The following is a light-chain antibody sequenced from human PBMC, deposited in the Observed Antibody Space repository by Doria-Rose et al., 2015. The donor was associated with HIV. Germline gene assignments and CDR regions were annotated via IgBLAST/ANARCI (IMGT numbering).Light chain of an antibody. CDR2: GGS. J-gene: IGKJ1*01. CDR3: LQYGTSWT. CDR1: QSFSSTC. Sequence: TQSPGTLSLSPGERATLSCRASQSFSSTCLAWYQQKPGQAPGLLIYGGSTRATGIPDRFSASGSGTDFTLTINRLEPEDFAPYYCLQYGTSWTFGQGTKVEI. V-gene: IGKV3-20*01.